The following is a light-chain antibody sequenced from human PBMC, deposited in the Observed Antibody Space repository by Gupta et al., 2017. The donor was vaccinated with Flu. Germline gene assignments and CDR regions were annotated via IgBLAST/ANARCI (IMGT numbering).Light chain of an antibody. CDR1: QSVSSN. CDR2: GAS. J-gene: IGKJ5*01. CDR3: QQYNNWPI. V-gene: IGKV3-15*01. Sequence: EIVMTQSPATLSVSPGERATLSCRASQSVSSNLAWYQQKPGHAPRPRIDGASTRATGIPARFSGSGSGTEFTLTISSLQSEDFAVYYCQQYNNWPIFGQGTRLEIK.